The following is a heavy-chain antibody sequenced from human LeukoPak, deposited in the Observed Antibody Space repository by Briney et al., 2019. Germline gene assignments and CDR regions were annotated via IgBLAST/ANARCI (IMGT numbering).Heavy chain of an antibody. D-gene: IGHD5-24*01. CDR1: GFTFDDYA. J-gene: IGHJ4*02. Sequence: PGGSLRLSCAASGFTFDDYAMHWVRQAPGKGLEWVSYISSSGDTIYYADSVKGRFTISRDNAKNSLFLQMNNLRADDTAVYFCASLGSLEILTISDYWGQGTLVTVSS. CDR2: ISSSGDTI. V-gene: IGHV3-11*01. CDR3: ASLGSLEILTISDY.